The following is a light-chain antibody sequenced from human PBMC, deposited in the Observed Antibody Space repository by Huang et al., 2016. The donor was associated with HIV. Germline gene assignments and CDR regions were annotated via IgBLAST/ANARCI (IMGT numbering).Light chain of an antibody. V-gene: IGKV4-1*01. Sequence: DIVLTQSPDTLAVSLGERATINCKSSQNVLFSSSNKNYLAWYQQKSGQPPQGLIYWASTRESGVPDRFIGSGSGTNFTLTISSLQAEDVAVYYCQQYYSTPAFGQGTRVEI. J-gene: IGKJ1*01. CDR1: QNVLFSSSNKNY. CDR2: WAS. CDR3: QQYYSTPA.